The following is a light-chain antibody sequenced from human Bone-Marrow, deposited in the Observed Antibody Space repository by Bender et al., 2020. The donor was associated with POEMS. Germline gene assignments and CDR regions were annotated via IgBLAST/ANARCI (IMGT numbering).Light chain of an antibody. CDR3: AAWDDILIGRL. Sequence: QSVLTQPPSVSGAPGQRVTISCTGSSSNIGAGSDVHWYQQLPGTAPRLLIYTNNERPSGVPDRFSGSKSGTSASLAISGLQSEDEADYYCAAWDDILIGRLFGGGTRLTVL. J-gene: IGLJ3*02. CDR1: SSNIGAGSD. V-gene: IGLV1-50*01. CDR2: TNN.